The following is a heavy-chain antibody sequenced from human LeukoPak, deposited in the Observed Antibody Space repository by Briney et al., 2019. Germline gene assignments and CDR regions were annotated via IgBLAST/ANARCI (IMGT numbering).Heavy chain of an antibody. D-gene: IGHD3-22*01. V-gene: IGHV4-59*01. J-gene: IGHJ4*02. Sequence: SETLSLTCTVSGGSISRYYWSWIRQPPGKGLGCIGYIYYSGSTNYNPSLKSRGTMSVDTSKNQFSLKLSSVTAADTAVYYCARGVVSSALDLFDYWGQGTLVTVSS. CDR2: IYYSGST. CDR1: GGSISRYY. CDR3: ARGVVSSALDLFDY.